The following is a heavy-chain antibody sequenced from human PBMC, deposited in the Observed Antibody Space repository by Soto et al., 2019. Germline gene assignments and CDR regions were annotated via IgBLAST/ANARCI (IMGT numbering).Heavy chain of an antibody. CDR3: ARGDISGWFFDF. D-gene: IGHD6-19*01. V-gene: IGHV4-34*01. Sequence: SETLSLTCAVYGGSFSGYYWNWIRQPPGKGLEWIGEINHSRDTNYNPSLKSRVTISVDTSKNQFSLKLNSVTAADTAVYYCARGDISGWFFDFWGRGTPVTVSS. CDR1: GGSFSGYY. CDR2: INHSRDT. J-gene: IGHJ4*02.